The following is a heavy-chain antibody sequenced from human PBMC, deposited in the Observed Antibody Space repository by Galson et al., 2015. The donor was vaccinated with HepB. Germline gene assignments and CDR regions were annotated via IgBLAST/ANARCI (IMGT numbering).Heavy chain of an antibody. CDR2: ISYDGGKE. D-gene: IGHD2-21*02. J-gene: IGHJ4*02. Sequence: SLRLSCAAPGFRFRSDGMHWVRQAPGKGLEWVAGISYDGGKEHYADSVKGRFTISRDNSKDTLYLLRNSLRAEDTAVYFCAKGGRSYLSDDVCYPGFDDWGQGTLVTVSS. CDR1: GFRFRSDG. CDR3: AKGGRSYLSDDVCYPGFDD. V-gene: IGHV3-30*18.